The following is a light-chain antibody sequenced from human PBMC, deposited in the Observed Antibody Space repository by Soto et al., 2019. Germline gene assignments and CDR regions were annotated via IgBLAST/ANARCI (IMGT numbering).Light chain of an antibody. CDR2: ANN. CDR1: SSNVGAGYD. V-gene: IGLV1-40*01. J-gene: IGLJ2*01. CDR3: QSYDSSLNSRV. Sequence: QSVLTKPPSVSGAPGQRVPMSCTGSSSNVGAGYDVHWYQHLPGTAPKLLIYANNNRPSGVPDRFSGSKSGTSASLAISGLQAEDEADYYCQSYDSSLNSRVFGGGTQLTVL.